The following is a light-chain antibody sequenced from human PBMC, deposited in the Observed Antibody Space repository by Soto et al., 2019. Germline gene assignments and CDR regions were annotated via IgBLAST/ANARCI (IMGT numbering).Light chain of an antibody. V-gene: IGKV3-20*01. CDR1: QSVDSSY. CDR2: AAS. J-gene: IGKJ1*01. CDR3: QQYDSSPEWT. Sequence: EIVLTQSPGTLSLSLGERATLSCRASQSVDSSYLAWYQQKPGQAPRLLIYAASSRATGIPDRFSGSRSETDFPLTIRRLEPEDFAVYYCQQYDSSPEWTLGQGTKVEIK.